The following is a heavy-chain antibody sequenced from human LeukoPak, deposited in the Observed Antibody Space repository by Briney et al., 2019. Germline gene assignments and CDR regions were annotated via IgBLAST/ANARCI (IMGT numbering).Heavy chain of an antibody. V-gene: IGHV4-34*08. J-gene: IGHJ6*03. CDR1: GFTFSSYC. CDR2: INHSGST. Sequence: GSLRLSYAASGFTFSSYCMTWVRQAPGKGLEWIGEINHSGSTNYNPSLKSRVTISVDTSKNQFSLKLSSVTAADTAVYYCATTTQYSSGWHSYYYYYMDVWGKGTTVTISS. CDR3: ATTTQYSSGWHSYYYYYMDV. D-gene: IGHD6-19*01.